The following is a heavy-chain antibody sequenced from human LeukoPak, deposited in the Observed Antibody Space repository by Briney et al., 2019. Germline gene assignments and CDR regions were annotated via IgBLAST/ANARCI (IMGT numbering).Heavy chain of an antibody. V-gene: IGHV3-23*01. D-gene: IGHD1-1*01. CDR3: AKVSTGTIFDY. Sequence: GGTLRLSCAASGFTFSSYGMSWVRQAPGKGLEWVSAISGSGGSTYYADSVKGRFTISRDNSKNTLYLQMNSLRAEDTAVYYCAKVSTGTIFDYWGQGTLVTVSS. J-gene: IGHJ4*02. CDR2: ISGSGGST. CDR1: GFTFSSYG.